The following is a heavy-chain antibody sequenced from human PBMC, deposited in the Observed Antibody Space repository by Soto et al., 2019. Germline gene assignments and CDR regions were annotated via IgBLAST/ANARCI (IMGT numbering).Heavy chain of an antibody. CDR1: GGSFSGYY. Sequence: WETLSLTCAVYGGSFSGYYWSWIRQPPGKGLGWIGEINHSGSTNYNPSLKSRVTISVDTSKNQFSLKLSSVTAADTAVYYCARGRVYYDSSGYYYGRYFDYWGQGTLVTVSS. J-gene: IGHJ4*02. V-gene: IGHV4-34*01. CDR3: ARGRVYYDSSGYYYGRYFDY. D-gene: IGHD3-22*01. CDR2: INHSGST.